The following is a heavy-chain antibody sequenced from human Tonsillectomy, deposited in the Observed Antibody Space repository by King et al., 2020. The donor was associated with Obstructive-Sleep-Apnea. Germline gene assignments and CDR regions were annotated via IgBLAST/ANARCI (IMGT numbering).Heavy chain of an antibody. CDR3: ARRPLPRYTFSTSYIPWPFDI. CDR1: GGSFSGYY. CDR2: INHSGST. J-gene: IGHJ3*02. V-gene: IGHV4-34*01. Sequence: QVQLQQWGAGLLKPSETLSLTCAVYGGSFSGYYWSWIRQPPGKGLEWIGEINHSGSTNYNPSLKSRVTISVDTSKNQFSLKLSSVTAADTAVYYCARRPLPRYTFSTSYIPWPFDIWGQGTMVTVSS. D-gene: IGHD2/OR15-2a*01.